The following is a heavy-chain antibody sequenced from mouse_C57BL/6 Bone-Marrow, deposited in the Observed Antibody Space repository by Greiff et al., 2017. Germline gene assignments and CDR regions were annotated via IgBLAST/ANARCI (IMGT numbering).Heavy chain of an antibody. CDR3: TSWFLYYAMDY. CDR2: IDPENGDT. V-gene: IGHV14-4*01. J-gene: IGHJ4*01. D-gene: IGHD2-2*01. Sequence: VQLQQSGAELVRPGASVKLSCTASGFNIKDDYMHWVKQRPEQGLEWIGWIDPENGDTEYTSKFQGKATITADTSSNTAYLQLSSLTSEDTAVYYCTSWFLYYAMDYWGQGTSVTVSS. CDR1: GFNIKDDY.